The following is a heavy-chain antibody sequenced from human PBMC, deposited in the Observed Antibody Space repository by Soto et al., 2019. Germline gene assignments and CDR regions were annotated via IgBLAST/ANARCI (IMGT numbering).Heavy chain of an antibody. J-gene: IGHJ3*02. CDR3: AKDLGSGSYLFDAFDI. Sequence: GGSLRLSCAASGFTFSNYGMHWVRQAPGQGLEWVAVISYDGSNKYYADSVKGRFTISRDNSKNTLYLQMNSMRAEDTAVYYCAKDLGSGSYLFDAFDIWGQGAMVTVSS. CDR2: ISYDGSNK. CDR1: GFTFSNYG. D-gene: IGHD1-26*01. V-gene: IGHV3-30*18.